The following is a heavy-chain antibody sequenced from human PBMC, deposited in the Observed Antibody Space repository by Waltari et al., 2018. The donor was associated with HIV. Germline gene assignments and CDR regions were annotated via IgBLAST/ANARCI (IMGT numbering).Heavy chain of an antibody. J-gene: IGHJ6*02. D-gene: IGHD4-17*01. Sequence: QVQLVQSGAEVKKPGASVTVSCKASGYTFTSYYMHWVRQAPGQGLEWMGIINPSGGSTSYAQKFQGRVTMTRDTSTSTVYMELSSLRSEDTAVYYCAKGEDLTTVTTGYYYGMDVWGQGTTVTVSS. CDR1: GYTFTSYY. CDR2: INPSGGST. V-gene: IGHV1-46*01. CDR3: AKGEDLTTVTTGYYYGMDV.